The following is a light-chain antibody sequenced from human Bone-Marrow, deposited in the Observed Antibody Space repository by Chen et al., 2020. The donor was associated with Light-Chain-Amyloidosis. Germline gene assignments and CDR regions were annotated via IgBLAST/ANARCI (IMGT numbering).Light chain of an antibody. Sequence: SYVLTQPSSVSVAPGQTATIASGGNNIGSTSVHWYTQTPGQAPLLFVYDDSDRPSGIPERLSGSNSGNMATLTISRVEAGDEADYYCQVWDRSSDRPVFGGGTKLTVL. V-gene: IGLV3-21*02. CDR1: NIGSTS. CDR2: DDS. CDR3: QVWDRSSDRPV. J-gene: IGLJ3*02.